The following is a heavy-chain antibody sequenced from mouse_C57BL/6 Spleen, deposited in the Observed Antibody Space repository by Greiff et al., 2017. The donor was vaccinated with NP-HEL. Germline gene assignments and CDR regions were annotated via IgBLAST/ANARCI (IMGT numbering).Heavy chain of an antibody. Sequence: QVTLKVSGPGILQPSQTLSLTCSFSGFSLSTFGMGVGWIRQPSGKGLEWLAHIWWDDDKYYNPALKSRLTLSKDTSKNQVFLKSANVDTADTATYYCARSITTVVAKYFDVWGTGTTVTVSS. CDR3: ARSITTVVAKYFDV. J-gene: IGHJ1*03. CDR2: IWWDDDK. CDR1: GFSLSTFGMG. D-gene: IGHD1-1*01. V-gene: IGHV8-8*01.